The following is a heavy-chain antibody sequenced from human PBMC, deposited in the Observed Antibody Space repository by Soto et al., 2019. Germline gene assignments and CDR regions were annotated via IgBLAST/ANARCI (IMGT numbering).Heavy chain of an antibody. Sequence: SLKVSCKASGGTFSIYTISWVRQAPGQGLEWMGRIIPILGIANYAQKFQGRVTITADKSTSTAYMELSSLRSEDTAVYYCARGDGGPPSSYYLDVWGKGTTVTVSS. V-gene: IGHV1-69*02. D-gene: IGHD3-16*01. J-gene: IGHJ6*03. CDR3: ARGDGGPPSSYYLDV. CDR1: GGTFSIYT. CDR2: IIPILGIA.